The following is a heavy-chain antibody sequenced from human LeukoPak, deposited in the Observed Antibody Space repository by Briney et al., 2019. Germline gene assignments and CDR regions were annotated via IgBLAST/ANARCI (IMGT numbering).Heavy chain of an antibody. CDR2: INHSGST. V-gene: IGHV4-34*01. D-gene: IGHD1-14*01. CDR1: GGSFSGYY. J-gene: IGHJ3*02. Sequence: SETLSLTCAVYGGSFSGYYWSWIRQPPGKGLEWIGEINHSGSTNYNPSLRRRVTISVDTSKNQFSLKLIPVTAADTAVYYCARDRAPHPRDAFDIWGQGTRVTVS. CDR3: ARDRAPHPRDAFDI.